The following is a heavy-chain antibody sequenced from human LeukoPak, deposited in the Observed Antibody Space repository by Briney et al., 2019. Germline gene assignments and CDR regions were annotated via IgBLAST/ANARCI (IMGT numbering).Heavy chain of an antibody. Sequence: GGSLRLSCAASGFTFDDYAMSWVRQAPGKGLEWVSAISGSGGSTYYADSVKGRFTISRDDSKNTLYLQMNSLRAEDTAVYYCAKAPGRSGYFPHYYYYMDVWGKGTTVTVSS. J-gene: IGHJ6*03. CDR2: ISGSGGST. V-gene: IGHV3-23*01. CDR3: AKAPGRSGYFPHYYYYMDV. D-gene: IGHD3-3*01. CDR1: GFTFDDYA.